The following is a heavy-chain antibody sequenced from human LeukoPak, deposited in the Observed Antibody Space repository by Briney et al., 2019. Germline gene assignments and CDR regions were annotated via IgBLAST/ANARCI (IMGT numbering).Heavy chain of an antibody. CDR1: GFTFSSYW. CDR3: ASGWGDYGGFDP. V-gene: IGHV3-74*01. J-gene: IGHJ5*02. CDR2: INSDGSST. Sequence: GGSLRPSCAASGFTFSSYWMHWVRQAPGKGLVWVSRINSDGSSTSYADSVKGRFTISRDNAKNTLYLQMNSLRAEDTAVYYCASGWGDYGGFDPWGQGTLVTVSS. D-gene: IGHD4-17*01.